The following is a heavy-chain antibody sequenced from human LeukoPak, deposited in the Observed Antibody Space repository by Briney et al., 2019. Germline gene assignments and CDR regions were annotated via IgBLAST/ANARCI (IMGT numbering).Heavy chain of an antibody. CDR2: IYFSGST. CDR3: ARDGGRSGYNHPFDY. V-gene: IGHV4-4*07. CDR1: GDSINSYF. J-gene: IGHJ4*02. D-gene: IGHD5-24*01. Sequence: PSETLSLTCTVSGDSINSYFWSWIRQPAGKGLEWIGRIYFSGSTNYNPSLKSRVSMSVATSKNQFSLQLSSLTAADTAVYYCARDGGRSGYNHPFDYWGQGTLVTVSS.